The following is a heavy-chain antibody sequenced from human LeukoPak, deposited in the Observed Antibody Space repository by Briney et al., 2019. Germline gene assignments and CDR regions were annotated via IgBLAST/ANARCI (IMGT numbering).Heavy chain of an antibody. CDR3: ARLQQSSGPFGDYVGLDY. CDR1: GYNFTSYW. D-gene: IGHD4-17*01. CDR2: IYPGDSDT. V-gene: IGHV5-51*01. Sequence: GESLKISCKVSGYNFTSYWIAWVRQMPGKGLEWMGFIYPGDSDTRYSPSFQGQVTISVDKSISTAYLQWSSLKASDTAMFYCARLQQSSGPFGDYVGLDYWGQGTLVTVSS. J-gene: IGHJ4*02.